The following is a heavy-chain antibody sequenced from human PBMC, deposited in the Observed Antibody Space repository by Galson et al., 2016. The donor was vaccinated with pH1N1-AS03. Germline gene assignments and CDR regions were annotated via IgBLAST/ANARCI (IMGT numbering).Heavy chain of an antibody. CDR3: ARHNEAATLSAPSDS. D-gene: IGHD6-25*01. J-gene: IGHJ4*02. CDR2: IHPIDSDA. V-gene: IGHV5-51*01. CDR1: GYSFTDSW. Sequence: QSGAEVKKPGESLKISCKTSGYSFTDSWIAWVRQMPGKGLEWMGFIHPIDSDARYNPSFAGQVTISADKSINTASLQWSSLKASDTAIYYCARHNEAATLSAPSDSWGQGTLVTVSS.